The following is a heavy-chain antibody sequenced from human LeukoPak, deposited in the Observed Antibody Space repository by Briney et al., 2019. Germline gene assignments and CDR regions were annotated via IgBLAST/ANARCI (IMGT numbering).Heavy chain of an antibody. CDR1: GGSVSSYY. CDR2: IYTSGST. D-gene: IGHD6-19*01. CDR3: ARLRKRSVALGFDP. J-gene: IGHJ5*02. V-gene: IGHV4-4*07. Sequence: SETLSLTCTVSGGSVSSYYWSWIRQPAGKGLEWIGRIYTSGSTNYNPSLKSRVTMSVDTSKNQFSLKLSSVTAADTAVYYCARLRKRSVALGFDPWGQGTLVTVSS.